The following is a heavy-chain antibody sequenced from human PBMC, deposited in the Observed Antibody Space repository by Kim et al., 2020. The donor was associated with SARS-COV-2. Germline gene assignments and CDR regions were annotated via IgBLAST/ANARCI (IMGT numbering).Heavy chain of an antibody. CDR1: GFSLSTSGMC. Sequence: SGPTLVKPTQTLTLTCTFSGFSLSTSGMCVSWIRQPPGKALEWLALIDWDDDKYYSTSLKTRLTISKDTSKNQVVLTMTNMDPVDTATYYCARTINYYGSGSYPNAYYYYGMDVWGQGTTVTVSS. CDR3: ARTINYYGSGSYPNAYYYYGMDV. CDR2: IDWDDDK. D-gene: IGHD3-10*01. V-gene: IGHV2-70*01. J-gene: IGHJ6*02.